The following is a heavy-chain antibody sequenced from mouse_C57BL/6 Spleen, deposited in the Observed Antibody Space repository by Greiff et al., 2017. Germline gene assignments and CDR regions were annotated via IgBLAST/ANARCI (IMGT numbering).Heavy chain of an antibody. V-gene: IGHV5-4*01. Sequence: EVHLVESGGGLVKPGGSLKLSCAASGFTFSSYAMSWVRQTPEKRLEWVATISDGGSYTYYPDNVKGRFTISRDNAKNNLYLQMSHLKSEDTAMYYCARDGDVGYFDYWGQGTTLTVSS. CDR3: ARDGDVGYFDY. J-gene: IGHJ2*01. CDR1: GFTFSSYA. CDR2: ISDGGSYT. D-gene: IGHD3-3*01.